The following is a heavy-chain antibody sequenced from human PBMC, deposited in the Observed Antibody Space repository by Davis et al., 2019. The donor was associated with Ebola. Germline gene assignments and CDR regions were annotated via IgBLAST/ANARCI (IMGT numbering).Heavy chain of an antibody. J-gene: IGHJ4*02. CDR3: AKGTPVTRGPFDY. Sequence: GGSLRLSCAASGFMFSSYVMSWVRQAPGKGLEWVSTLGTSADTYYADSVKGRFTISRDNSKNTLYLQMNGLRVEDTAIYYCAKGTPVTRGPFDYWGQGTLVTVSS. CDR1: GFMFSSYV. D-gene: IGHD4-17*01. V-gene: IGHV3-23*01. CDR2: LGTSADT.